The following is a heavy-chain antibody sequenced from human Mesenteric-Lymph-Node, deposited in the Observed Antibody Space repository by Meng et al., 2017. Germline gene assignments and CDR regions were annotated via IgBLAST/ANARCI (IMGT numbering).Heavy chain of an antibody. J-gene: IGHJ3*02. CDR1: GFTFSSYS. V-gene: IGHV3-21*01. CDR2: ISSSSSYI. Sequence: GGSLRLSCAASGFTFSSYSMNWVRQAPGKGLEWVSSISSSSSYIYYADSVKGRFTISRDNAKNSLYLQMNSLRAEDTAVYYCARDLREWELLLEIDAFDIWGQGTTVTVSS. D-gene: IGHD1-26*01. CDR3: ARDLREWELLLEIDAFDI.